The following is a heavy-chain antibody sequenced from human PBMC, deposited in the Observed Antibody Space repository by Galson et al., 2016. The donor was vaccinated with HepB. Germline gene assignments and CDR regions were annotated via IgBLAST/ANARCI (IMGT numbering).Heavy chain of an antibody. J-gene: IGHJ4*02. CDR2: ISSSGSTI. V-gene: IGHV3-11*01. CDR1: GITFSDSY. Sequence: SLRLSCAASGITFSDSYMTWIRQAPGKGLEWLSYISSSGSTIYYADSVKGRFTISRDNSKNTLYLQMNSLRAEDTALYYCASHAASGSYSDYFPHWGQGTLVTVSS. D-gene: IGHD3-10*01. CDR3: ASHAASGSYSDYFPH.